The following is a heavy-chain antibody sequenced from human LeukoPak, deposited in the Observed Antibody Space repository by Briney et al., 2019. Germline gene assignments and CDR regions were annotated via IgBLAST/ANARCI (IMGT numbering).Heavy chain of an antibody. CDR2: ISYDGSNK. V-gene: IGHV3-30*04. CDR3: ARSDEDTAFDY. J-gene: IGHJ4*02. D-gene: IGHD5-18*01. Sequence: GGSLRLSCAASGFTFSSYAMHWVRQAPGKGLEWVAVISYDGSNKYYVDSVKGRFTISRDNAKNSLYLQMNSLRAEDTAVYYCARSDEDTAFDYWGQGTLVTVSS. CDR1: GFTFSSYA.